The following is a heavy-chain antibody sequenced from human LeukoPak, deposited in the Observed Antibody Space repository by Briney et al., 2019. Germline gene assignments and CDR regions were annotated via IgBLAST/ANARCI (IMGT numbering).Heavy chain of an antibody. Sequence: PGGSLRLSCAASGFTFSSYAMHWDRQAPGKGLEWVAVISYDGSNKYYADSVKGRFTISRDNSKNTLYLQMNSLRAEDTAVYYCARGSHQQLAPYYYYGMDVWGQGTTVTVSS. J-gene: IGHJ6*02. CDR3: ARGSHQQLAPYYYYGMDV. D-gene: IGHD6-13*01. CDR2: ISYDGSNK. V-gene: IGHV3-30*04. CDR1: GFTFSSYA.